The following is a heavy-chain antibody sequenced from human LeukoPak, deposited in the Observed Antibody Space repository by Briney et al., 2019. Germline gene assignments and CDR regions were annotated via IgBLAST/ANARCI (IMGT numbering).Heavy chain of an antibody. J-gene: IGHJ4*02. CDR2: ISYDGSNK. V-gene: IGHV3-30*04. CDR1: GFTFSQYA. Sequence: PGGSLRLSCAASGFTFSQYAMHWVRQAPGKGLEWVAVISYDGSNKYYADSVKGRFTISRDNSENTLYLQMNSLRAEDTAVYYRARDSGYCTSTSCYAWLADYWGQGTPVTVSS. CDR3: ARDSGYCTSTSCYAWLADY. D-gene: IGHD2-2*01.